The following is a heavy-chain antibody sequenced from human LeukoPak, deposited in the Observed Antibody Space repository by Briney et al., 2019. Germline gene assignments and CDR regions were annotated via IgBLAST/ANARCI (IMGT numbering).Heavy chain of an antibody. V-gene: IGHV3-21*01. CDR2: ISSSSSYI. J-gene: IGHJ4*02. D-gene: IGHD2-21*01. Sequence: GGSLRLSCAASGFTFSSYSMNWVRQAPGKGLEWVSSISSSSSYIYYADSVKGRFTISRDNAKNSLYLQMNSLRAEDTAVYYCAREGLLRYGEPDYWGQGTLVTVSS. CDR1: GFTFSSYS. CDR3: AREGLLRYGEPDY.